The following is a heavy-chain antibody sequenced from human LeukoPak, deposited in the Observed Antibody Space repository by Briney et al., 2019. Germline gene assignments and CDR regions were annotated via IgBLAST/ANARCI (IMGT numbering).Heavy chain of an antibody. CDR2: IRGSGDST. Sequence: GGSLRLSCAASGFPFSAYAMSWVRQAPGKGLEWVSGIRGSGDSTYYAESVKGRFTIYRDNSKNTLYLQMNSLRAEDTALYYCARDQDVYCSGGSCTSFDIWGQGTMVTVSS. CDR1: GFPFSAYA. J-gene: IGHJ3*02. V-gene: IGHV3-23*01. CDR3: ARDQDVYCSGGSCTSFDI. D-gene: IGHD2-15*01.